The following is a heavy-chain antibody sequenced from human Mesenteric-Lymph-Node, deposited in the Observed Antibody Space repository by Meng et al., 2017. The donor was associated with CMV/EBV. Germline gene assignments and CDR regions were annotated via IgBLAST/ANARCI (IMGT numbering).Heavy chain of an antibody. J-gene: IGHJ4*02. CDR1: GYTFIDNY. D-gene: IGHD3-9*01. CDR2: INPKTGGR. Sequence: QVQLVQSGAEVKKPGAPVRVSCKASGYTFIDNYINWVRQAPGQGLEWMGRINPKTGGRSYAQNFQGRVTMTRDTSINTAYMEVNRLNSDDTAMYYCARDRDTDWYSPFDYWGPGTLVTVSS. V-gene: IGHV1-2*06. CDR3: ARDRDTDWYSPFDY.